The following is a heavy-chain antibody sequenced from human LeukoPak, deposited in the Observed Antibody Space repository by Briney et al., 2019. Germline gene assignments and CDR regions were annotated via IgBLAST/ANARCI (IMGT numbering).Heavy chain of an antibody. CDR1: GFTFSDYY. D-gene: IGHD1-7*01. J-gene: IGHJ6*02. V-gene: IGHV3-11*01. CDR2: ISSTGGGSYI. Sequence: PGGSLRLSCAASGFTFSDYYLSWIRQAPGKGLEWVSYISSTGGGSYIYYADSVKGRFTISRDNAKNSLYLKMNSLRAEDTAVYYCATHMANLISYYYYGLDVWGQGTTVTVSS. CDR3: ATHMANLISYYYYGLDV.